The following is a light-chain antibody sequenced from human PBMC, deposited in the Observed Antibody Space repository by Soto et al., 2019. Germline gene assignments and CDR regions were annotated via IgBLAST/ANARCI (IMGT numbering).Light chain of an antibody. CDR2: AAS. Sequence: DIQMTQSPSSLSASVGDRVTITCRASQGIRNDLGWYQQKLGKAPKRLIYAASSLQSGVPSRFNGSGSGPEFTLTISSLQPEDFATYYCQPLALSPPALGGGTKVDIK. CDR1: QGIRND. V-gene: IGKV1-17*01. J-gene: IGKJ4*01. CDR3: QPLALSPPA.